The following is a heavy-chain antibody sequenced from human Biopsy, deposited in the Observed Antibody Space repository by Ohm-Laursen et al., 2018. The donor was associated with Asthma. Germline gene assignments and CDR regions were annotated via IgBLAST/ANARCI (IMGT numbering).Heavy chain of an antibody. D-gene: IGHD5-12*01. CDR3: ARGYSGTDRIVYYYSGMEV. V-gene: IGHV1-69*01. CDR2: LIPVLGTA. Sequence: SSVKVSCKASGDSLGSFINYAISWVRQAPRQGLEWMGGLIPVLGTADYAPMFEGRVTITADESTSTAYLELTSLRFEGTAVYYCARGYSGTDRIVYYYSGMEVWGQGTTVTVSS. CDR1: GDSLGSFINYA. J-gene: IGHJ6*02.